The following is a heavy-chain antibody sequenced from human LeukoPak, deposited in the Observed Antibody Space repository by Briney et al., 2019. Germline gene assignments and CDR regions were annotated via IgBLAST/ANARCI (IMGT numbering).Heavy chain of an antibody. J-gene: IGHJ4*02. CDR2: IYKSGST. Sequence: PSETLSLTCTVSGGSIGWDYWSWIRQSAGKGLEWIGRIYKSGSTNYNTSSRSRVTMSVDTSKKQFSLNVTSVTAADTAVYYCAREEYFQDSNGYSYYFHSWGQGSLVTVSS. V-gene: IGHV4-4*07. D-gene: IGHD3-22*01. CDR3: AREEYFQDSNGYSYYFHS. CDR1: GGSIGWDY.